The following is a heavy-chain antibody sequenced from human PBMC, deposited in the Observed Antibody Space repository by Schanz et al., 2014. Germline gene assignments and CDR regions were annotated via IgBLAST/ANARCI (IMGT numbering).Heavy chain of an antibody. CDR2: ISYDGNNE. V-gene: IGHV3-30*03. Sequence: VQLLESGGGLVRPGGSLRLSCAASGFTFSSYGMHWVRQAPGKGLEWVAVISYDGNNEDYADSVKGRFSISRDNSKNTLYLEMNSLRAEDTAVYYCATEGPRGTRHPINYYYAMDNWGQGTKVTVSS. CDR1: GFTFSSYG. CDR3: ATEGPRGTRHPINYYYAMDN. J-gene: IGHJ6*02. D-gene: IGHD6-6*01.